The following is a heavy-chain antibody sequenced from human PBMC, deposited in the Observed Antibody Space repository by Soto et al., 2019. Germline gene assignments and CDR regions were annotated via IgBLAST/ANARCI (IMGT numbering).Heavy chain of an antibody. CDR3: ASGGYYDSSGYSEYYFDY. V-gene: IGHV1-69*06. J-gene: IGHJ4*02. CDR2: IIPIFGTA. D-gene: IGHD3-22*01. Sequence: QVQLVQSGAEVKKPGSSVKVSCKASGGTFSSYAISWVRQAPGQGLEWMGGIIPIFGTANYAQKFQGRVKITADKSTSTAYMELSSLRSEDTAVYYCASGGYYDSSGYSEYYFDYWGQGTLVTVSS. CDR1: GGTFSSYA.